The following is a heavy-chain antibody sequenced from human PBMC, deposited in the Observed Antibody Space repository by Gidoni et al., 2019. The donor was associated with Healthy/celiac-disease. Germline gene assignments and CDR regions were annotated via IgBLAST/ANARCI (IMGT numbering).Heavy chain of an antibody. Sequence: EVQLVESGGGVVQPGGSLRLSCAASGFTGGSNYMSWVRQAPGKGLEWVSVIYGGGSTYYAASVKGRFPISRDNSKNTLYLQMNSLRAEDTAVYYCARATIVYQKGMDVWGQGTTVTVSS. CDR2: IYGGGST. D-gene: IGHD2-2*02. J-gene: IGHJ6*02. V-gene: IGHV3-66*02. CDR3: ARATIVYQKGMDV. CDR1: GFTGGSNY.